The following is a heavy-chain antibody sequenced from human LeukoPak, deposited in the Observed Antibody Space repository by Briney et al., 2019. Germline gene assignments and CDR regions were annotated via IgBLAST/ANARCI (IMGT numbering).Heavy chain of an antibody. Sequence: GGSLRLSCGASGFTFTTHWIHWVRQAPGKGLVWVSRIKPDGSDTNYADSVKGRFTISRDNSKNTLYLQMNSLRAEDTAVYYCAMTRRDYSSSWLGDYFDYWGQGTLVTVSS. CDR3: AMTRRDYSSSWLGDYFDY. CDR2: IKPDGSDT. D-gene: IGHD6-13*01. CDR1: GFTFTTHW. V-gene: IGHV3-74*01. J-gene: IGHJ4*02.